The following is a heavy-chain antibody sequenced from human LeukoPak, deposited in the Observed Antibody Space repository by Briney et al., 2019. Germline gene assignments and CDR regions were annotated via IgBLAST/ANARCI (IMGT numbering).Heavy chain of an antibody. V-gene: IGHV3-15*01. J-gene: IGHJ4*02. CDR1: GFTFSDAW. Sequence: PGGSLRLSCAASGFTFSDAWMSWVRQAPGKGLEWVGRVKRKTHGGTTAYAAPVKGRFTISRDDSKTTVYLQMNSLKSEDAALYYCTTECPYFDNWGQGTLVTVSS. CDR2: VKRKTHGGTT. D-gene: IGHD2-2*01. CDR3: TTECPYFDN.